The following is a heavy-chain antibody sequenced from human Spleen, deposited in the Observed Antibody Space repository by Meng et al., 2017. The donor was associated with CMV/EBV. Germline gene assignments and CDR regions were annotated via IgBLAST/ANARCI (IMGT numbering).Heavy chain of an antibody. D-gene: IGHD6-13*01. V-gene: IGHV3-7*01. CDR3: ARDRGAAAVFY. J-gene: IGHJ4*02. CDR1: GLTFSSYW. CDR2: IKQDGSEK. Sequence: SCAASGLTFSSYWMSWVRQAPGKGLEWVANIKQDGSEKYYVDSAKGRFTISRDNAKNSLYLQMNSLRAEDTAVYYCARDRGAAAVFYWGQGTLVTVSS.